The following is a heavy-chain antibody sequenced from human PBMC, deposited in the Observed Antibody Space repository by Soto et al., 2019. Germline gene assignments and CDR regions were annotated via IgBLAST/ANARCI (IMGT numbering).Heavy chain of an antibody. CDR3: AREGSRPYYYYGMDV. Sequence: QVQLVQSGAEVKKPGASVKVSCKASGYSFTTYGISWVRQAPGQGLEWMGWISTYNGDTDYAQRHQGRVIMTTDTSTTTAYMELRSLRSDDTAVYYCAREGSRPYYYYGMDVWGQGTTVTVSS. CDR2: ISTYNGDT. CDR1: GYSFTTYG. J-gene: IGHJ6*02. D-gene: IGHD2-15*01. V-gene: IGHV1-18*01.